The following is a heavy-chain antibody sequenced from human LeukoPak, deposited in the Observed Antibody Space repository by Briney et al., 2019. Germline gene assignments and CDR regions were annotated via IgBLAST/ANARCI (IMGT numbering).Heavy chain of an antibody. CDR1: GGSISSYY. CDR2: VYSRGST. J-gene: IGHJ4*02. CDR3: ARDRGSSLKD. D-gene: IGHD6-13*01. V-gene: IGHV4-4*07. Sequence: PSETLSLTCTVSGGSISSYYWGGIRQPAGRGLEWIGRVYSRGSTNYNPSLSSRVTLSVGTSKNQFSLKLTSATAADTAVYYCARDRGSSLKDWGQGPLVTVSS.